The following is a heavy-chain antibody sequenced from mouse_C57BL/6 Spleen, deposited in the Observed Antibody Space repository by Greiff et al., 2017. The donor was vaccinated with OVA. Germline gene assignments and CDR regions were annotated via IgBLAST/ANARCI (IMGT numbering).Heavy chain of an antibody. CDR1: GYSITSGYY. V-gene: IGHV3-6*01. J-gene: IGHJ4*01. Sequence: EVKLVESGPGLVKPSQSLSLTCSVTGYSITSGYYWNWIRQFPGNKLEWMGYISYDGSNNYNPSLKNRISITRDTSKNQFFLKLNSVTTEDTATYYCARRGNWYAMDYWGQGTSVTVSS. D-gene: IGHD2-1*01. CDR3: ARRGNWYAMDY. CDR2: ISYDGSN.